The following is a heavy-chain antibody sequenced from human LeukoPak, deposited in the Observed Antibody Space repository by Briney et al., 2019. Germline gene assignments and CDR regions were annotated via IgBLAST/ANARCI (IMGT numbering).Heavy chain of an antibody. V-gene: IGHV3-7*01. CDR1: GFTFSNYW. CDR3: AREGSSGIAMVTF. D-gene: IGHD5-18*01. J-gene: IGHJ4*02. CDR2: IKQDGSEK. Sequence: GGSLRLSCAASGFTFSNYWMSWVRQAPGKGLEWVANIKQDGSEKYYVDSVTGRFTISRDNAKNSQYLQMNSLREEDTAVYYCAREGSSGIAMVTFWGQGTLVTVSS.